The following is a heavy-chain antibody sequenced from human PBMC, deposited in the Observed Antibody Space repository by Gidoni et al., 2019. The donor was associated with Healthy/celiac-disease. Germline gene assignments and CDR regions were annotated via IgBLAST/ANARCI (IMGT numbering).Heavy chain of an antibody. V-gene: IGHV1-24*01. D-gene: IGHD1-26*01. J-gene: IGHJ4*02. CDR3: ATGGGSHERGFDY. CDR2: FDPEDGET. CDR1: GSTLTELS. Sequence: QVQLVQSGAEVKKPGASVKVSCKVSGSTLTELSMHWVRQAPGKGLEWMGGFDPEDGETIYAQKFQGRVTMIEDTSTDTAYMELSSLRSEDTAVYYCATGGGSHERGFDYWGQGTLVTVSS.